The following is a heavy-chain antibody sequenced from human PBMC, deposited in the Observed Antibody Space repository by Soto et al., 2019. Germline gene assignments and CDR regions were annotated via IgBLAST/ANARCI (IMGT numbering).Heavy chain of an antibody. D-gene: IGHD3-3*01. Sequence: PGGSLRLSCAASGFTFDDYAMNWVRQVPGKGLEWVSGISWNSRRIGYADSVQGRFTISRDNSKNTLYLQMNSLRAEDTAVYYCARGGFWSGYYPPPTRWGQGTLVTVSS. CDR3: ARGGFWSGYYPPPTR. CDR1: GFTFDDYA. J-gene: IGHJ4*02. CDR2: ISWNSRRI. V-gene: IGHV3-9*01.